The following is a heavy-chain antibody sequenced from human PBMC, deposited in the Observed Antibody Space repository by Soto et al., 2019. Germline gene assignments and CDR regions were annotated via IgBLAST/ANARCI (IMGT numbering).Heavy chain of an antibody. CDR3: AKDRKSGSGWYWDY. CDR1: GFTFSSYG. CDR2: ISGSGGST. V-gene: IGHV3-23*01. D-gene: IGHD6-19*01. J-gene: IGHJ4*02. Sequence: GGSLRLSCAASGFTFSSYGMHWVRQAPGKGLEWVSGISGSGGSTYYADSVKGRFTISRDNSKNTLYLQMNSLRAEDTAVYYCAKDRKSGSGWYWDYWGQGTLVTVSS.